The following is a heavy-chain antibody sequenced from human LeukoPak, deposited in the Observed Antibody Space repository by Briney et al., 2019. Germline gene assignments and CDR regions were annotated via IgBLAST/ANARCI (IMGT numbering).Heavy chain of an antibody. CDR2: ISYDGSNK. V-gene: IGHV3-30-3*01. J-gene: IGHJ4*02. CDR3: AREDYDFWSGCYAYYFDY. D-gene: IGHD3-3*01. CDR1: GFTFSSYA. Sequence: PGGSLRLSCAASGFTFSSYAMHWVRQAPGKGLEWVAVISYDGSNKYYADSVKGRFTISRDNSKNTLYLQMNSLRAEDTAVYYCAREDYDFWSGCYAYYFDYWGQGTLVTVSS.